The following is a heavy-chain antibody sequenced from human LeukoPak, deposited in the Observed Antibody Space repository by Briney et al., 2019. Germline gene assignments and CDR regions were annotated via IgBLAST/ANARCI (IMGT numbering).Heavy chain of an antibody. CDR1: GGSISSSSHY. Sequence: SETLSLTCTVSGGSISSSSHYWGWIRQPPGKGLEWIGSIYYSGSTYYNPSLKSRVTISVDTSKNQFSLKLSSVTAADTAVYYCARHYSSGTLRDAFDIWGQGTMVTVSS. CDR2: IYYSGST. CDR3: ARHYSSGTLRDAFDI. V-gene: IGHV4-39*01. D-gene: IGHD3-22*01. J-gene: IGHJ3*02.